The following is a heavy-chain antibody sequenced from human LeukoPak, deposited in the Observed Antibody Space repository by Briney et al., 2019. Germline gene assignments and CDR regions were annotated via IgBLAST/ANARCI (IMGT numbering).Heavy chain of an antibody. Sequence: ASVKVSCKASGYTFTCYTINWVRQAPGQGLEWMGWINTNTGNPTYAQGFTGRFVFSLDTPVSTAYLQISSLKAEDTAVYYCARERSPIFGVVRRHNNWFDPWGQGTLVTVSS. CDR1: GYTFTCYT. J-gene: IGHJ5*02. D-gene: IGHD3-3*01. CDR2: INTNTGNP. V-gene: IGHV7-4-1*02. CDR3: ARERSPIFGVVRRHNNWFDP.